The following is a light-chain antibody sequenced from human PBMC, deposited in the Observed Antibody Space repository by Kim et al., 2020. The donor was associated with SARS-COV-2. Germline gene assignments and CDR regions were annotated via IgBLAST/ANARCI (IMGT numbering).Light chain of an antibody. Sequence: PGERSTLSCRASQSVSSNLAWYQQQPGQAPRLLVYGASSRATGVPARFSGSASGTEFTLTISSLQSEDFAVYYCQQYNDWPQTFGQGTKVDIK. CDR2: GAS. J-gene: IGKJ1*01. V-gene: IGKV3-15*01. CDR3: QQYNDWPQT. CDR1: QSVSSN.